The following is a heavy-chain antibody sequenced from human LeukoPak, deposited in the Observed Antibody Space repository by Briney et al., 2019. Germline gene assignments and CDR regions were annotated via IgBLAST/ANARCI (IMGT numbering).Heavy chain of an antibody. D-gene: IGHD2-2*01. V-gene: IGHV1-8*01. Sequence: ASVKVSCKASGYTFTSYDINWVRQATGQGPEWMGWMNPNSGNTGYAQKFQGRVTMTRNTSISTAYMELSSLRSEDTAVYYCARARYCSSTSCSKWGDYWGQGTLVTVSS. J-gene: IGHJ4*02. CDR3: ARARYCSSTSCSKWGDY. CDR2: MNPNSGNT. CDR1: GYTFTSYD.